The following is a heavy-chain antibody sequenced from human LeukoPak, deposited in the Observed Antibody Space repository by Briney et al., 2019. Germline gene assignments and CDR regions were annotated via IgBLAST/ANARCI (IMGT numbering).Heavy chain of an antibody. Sequence: ASVKVSCKASGYTFTGYYMHWVRQAPGQGLEWMGWINPNSGGTNYAQKFQGWVTMTRDTSNSTAYMELSRLRSDDTAVYYCARQWELLAFDIWGQGTMVTVSS. CDR3: ARQWELLAFDI. J-gene: IGHJ3*02. D-gene: IGHD1-26*01. CDR2: INPNSGGT. CDR1: GYTFTGYY. V-gene: IGHV1-2*04.